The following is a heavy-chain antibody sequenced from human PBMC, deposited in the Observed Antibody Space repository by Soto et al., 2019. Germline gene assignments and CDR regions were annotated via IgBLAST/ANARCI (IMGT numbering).Heavy chain of an antibody. CDR3: ARDRPTLVRFLEWLLSEHDAFDI. D-gene: IGHD3-3*01. Sequence: ASVKVSCKASGYTFTSYGISWVRQAPGQGLEWMGWISAYNGNTNYAQKLQGRVTMTTDTSTRTAYMELRSLRSDDTAVYYCARDRPTLVRFLEWLLSEHDAFDIWGQGTMVTVSS. J-gene: IGHJ3*02. CDR2: ISAYNGNT. V-gene: IGHV1-18*01. CDR1: GYTFTSYG.